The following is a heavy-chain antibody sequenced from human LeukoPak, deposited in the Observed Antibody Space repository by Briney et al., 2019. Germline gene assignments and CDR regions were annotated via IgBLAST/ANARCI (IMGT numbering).Heavy chain of an antibody. CDR2: IYYSGST. CDR3: ARSSLGATTISFDY. Sequence: SETLSLTCTVSGGSISSYYWSWIRQPPGKGLEWIGYIYYSGSTNYNPSLKSRVTISVDTSKNQFSLKLSSVTAPDTAVYYCARSSLGATTISFDYWGQGTLVTVSS. CDR1: GGSISSYY. J-gene: IGHJ4*02. D-gene: IGHD1-26*01. V-gene: IGHV4-59*12.